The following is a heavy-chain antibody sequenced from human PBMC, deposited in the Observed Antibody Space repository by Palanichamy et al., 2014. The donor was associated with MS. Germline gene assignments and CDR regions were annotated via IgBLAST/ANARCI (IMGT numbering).Heavy chain of an antibody. D-gene: IGHD2-8*01. CDR2: IKSKTDGGTT. J-gene: IGHJ4*02. CDR1: GFTFTYAW. V-gene: IGHV3-15*07. CDR3: TTGHFRRLPKWYYFEY. Sequence: EVQLVESGGGLVKPGGSLRLSCAASGFTFTYAWMNWVRQVPGKGLEWVGRIKSKTDGGTTDYAAPVKGRFTISRDDSQNTLFLQMSSLKTEDTAVYYCTTGHFRRLPKWYYFEYWGQGTLVTVSS.